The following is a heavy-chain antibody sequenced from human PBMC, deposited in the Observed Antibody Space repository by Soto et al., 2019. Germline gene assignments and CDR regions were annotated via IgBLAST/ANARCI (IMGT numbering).Heavy chain of an antibody. Sequence: LGESLKISCKGSGYSFTSYWIGWVRQMPGKGLEWMGIIYPGDSDTRYSPSFQGQVTISADKSISTAYLQWSSLKASDTAMYYCARHLMAVAGTGPSIDYWGQGTTVTVSS. J-gene: IGHJ4*03. CDR2: IYPGDSDT. CDR3: ARHLMAVAGTGPSIDY. V-gene: IGHV5-51*01. CDR1: GYSFTSYW. D-gene: IGHD6-19*01.